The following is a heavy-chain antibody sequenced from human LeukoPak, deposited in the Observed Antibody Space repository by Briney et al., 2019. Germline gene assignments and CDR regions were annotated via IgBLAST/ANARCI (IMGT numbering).Heavy chain of an antibody. J-gene: IGHJ4*02. Sequence: GGSLRLSCAASGFTFSSYAMSWVRQAPGKGLEWVSGISGSGGRTFYADSVKGRFTISRDNSKNMLYLQMNSLRAEDTAVYYCAKESGALGAPLYDYWGRGILVTASS. CDR3: AKESGALGAPLYDY. D-gene: IGHD4/OR15-4a*01. CDR1: GFTFSSYA. V-gene: IGHV3-23*01. CDR2: ISGSGGRT.